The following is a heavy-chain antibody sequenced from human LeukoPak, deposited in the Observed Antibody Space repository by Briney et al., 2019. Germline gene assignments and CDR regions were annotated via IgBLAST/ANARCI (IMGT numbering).Heavy chain of an antibody. CDR1: GYSISSGYY. V-gene: IGHV4-38-2*02. D-gene: IGHD2-2*01. Sequence: SETLSLTCTVSGYSISSGYYWGWIRQPPGKGLEWIGSIYHSGSTYYNPSLKSRVTISVDTSKNQFSLKLSSVTAADTAVYYCARDAGRYCSSTSCYGDAFDIWGQGTMVTVSS. CDR2: IYHSGST. J-gene: IGHJ3*02. CDR3: ARDAGRYCSSTSCYGDAFDI.